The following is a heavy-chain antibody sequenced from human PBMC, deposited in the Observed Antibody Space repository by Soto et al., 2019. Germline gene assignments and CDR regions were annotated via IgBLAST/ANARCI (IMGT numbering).Heavy chain of an antibody. CDR1: GFTFSNYW. D-gene: IGHD6-13*01. V-gene: IGHV3-74*03. CDR3: ARGGLQHDLDV. CDR2: VNNDGTDT. Sequence: EVQLVESGGGLVQPGGSLRLSCAASGFTFSNYWMYWVRQAPGKGLVWVSRVNNDGTDTTHADSVKGRFTISRDNGENTLYLQMNSLRAEDTAVYYCARGGLQHDLDVWGQGSTVTGSS. J-gene: IGHJ6*02.